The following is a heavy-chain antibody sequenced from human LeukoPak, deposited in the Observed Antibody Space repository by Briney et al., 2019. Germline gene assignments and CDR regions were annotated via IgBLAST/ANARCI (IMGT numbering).Heavy chain of an antibody. CDR2: IYYSGST. J-gene: IGHJ2*01. CDR3: ARDGGRDGSGSYNWYFDL. V-gene: IGHV4-61*01. D-gene: IGHD3-10*01. Sequence: PSETLSLTCTVSGGSFSSGSYYWSWIRQPPGKRLEWIGYIYYSGSTNYNPSLKSRVTISVDTSKNQFSLKLSSVTAADTAVYYCARDGGRDGSGSYNWYFDLWGRGTLVTVSS. CDR1: GGSFSSGSYY.